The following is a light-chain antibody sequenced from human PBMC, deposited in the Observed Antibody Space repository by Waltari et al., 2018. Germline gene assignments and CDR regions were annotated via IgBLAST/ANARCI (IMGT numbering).Light chain of an antibody. V-gene: IGKV3-20*01. CDR3: QQYGSSFPVT. J-gene: IGKJ5*01. Sequence: EIVLSQSPDTLSLSPVERAPLSCRDSQSVSINDLTWYQQKPGQSPRLLIFGASSRANGIPDRFSGSGSGTDFTLTISRLEPEAFATYYCQQYGSSFPVTYGQGTRLEIK. CDR2: GAS. CDR1: QSVSIND.